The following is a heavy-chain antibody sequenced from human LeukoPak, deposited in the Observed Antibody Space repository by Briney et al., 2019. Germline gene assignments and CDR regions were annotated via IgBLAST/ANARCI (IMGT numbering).Heavy chain of an antibody. CDR3: ARRAGAYSHPYDY. Sequence: HPGGSLRLSCTVSGFTVSSNSMSWVRQAPGKGLEWVSFIYSDNTHYSDSVKGRFTISTDNSKNTLYLQMNSLRAEDTAVYYCARRAGAYSHPYDYWGQGTLVTVSS. CDR1: GFTVSSNS. CDR2: IYSDNT. V-gene: IGHV3-53*01. J-gene: IGHJ4*02. D-gene: IGHD4/OR15-4a*01.